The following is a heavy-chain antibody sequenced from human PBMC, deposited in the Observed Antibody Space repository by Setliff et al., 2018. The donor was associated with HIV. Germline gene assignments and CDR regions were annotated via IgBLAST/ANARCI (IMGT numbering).Heavy chain of an antibody. CDR2: IYFSGST. CDR3: ARVGDLGSTYYFDY. D-gene: IGHD1-26*01. CDR1: GGSIRSYY. Sequence: SETLSLTCSVPGGSIRSYYWSWIRQSPGKGLEWIGYIYFSGSTSYNPSLKSRLTISVDTSKNQFSLKLSSVTAADTAVYYCARVGDLGSTYYFDYWGQGALVTVSS. J-gene: IGHJ4*02. V-gene: IGHV4-59*01.